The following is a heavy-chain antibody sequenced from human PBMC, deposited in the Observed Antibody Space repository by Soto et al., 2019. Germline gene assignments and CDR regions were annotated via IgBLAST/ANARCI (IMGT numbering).Heavy chain of an antibody. CDR3: AQTSSFEGSWFDP. CDR2: IDPSDSYT. D-gene: IGHD2-2*01. CDR1: GYNFTSYW. J-gene: IGHJ5*02. Sequence: GESLKISCNGSGYNFTSYWISWVRQMPGKGLEWMGRIDPSDSYTNYSPSFQGHVTISADKSISTAYLQWSSLKASDTAMYYCAQTSSFEGSWFDPWGQGTLVTVSS. V-gene: IGHV5-10-1*01.